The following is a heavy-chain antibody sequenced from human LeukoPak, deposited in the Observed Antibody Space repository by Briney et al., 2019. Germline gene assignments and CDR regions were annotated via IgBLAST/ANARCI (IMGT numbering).Heavy chain of an antibody. Sequence: SETLSLTCAVYGGSFSGYYWSWIRQPPGKGLEWIGEINHSGSTNYNPSLKSRVTISVDTSKNQFSLKLSSVTAADTAVYYCASRDVVPAANDYWGQGTLVTVSS. CDR2: INHSGST. J-gene: IGHJ4*02. V-gene: IGHV4-34*01. CDR3: ASRDVVPAANDY. CDR1: GGSFSGYY. D-gene: IGHD2-2*01.